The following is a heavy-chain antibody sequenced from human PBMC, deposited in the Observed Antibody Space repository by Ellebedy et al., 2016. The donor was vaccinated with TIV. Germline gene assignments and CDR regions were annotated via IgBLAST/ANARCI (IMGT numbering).Heavy chain of an antibody. V-gene: IGHV3-74*01. J-gene: IGHJ4*02. Sequence: GESLKISCAASGFTFSSYWMHWVRQAPGKGPVWVSRINSDGSSTSYADSVKGRFTISRDNAKNTLYLQMNSLRAEDTAVYYCTASPTYYDFWSGYYGGGRFDYWGQGTLVTVSS. CDR3: TASPTYYDFWSGYYGGGRFDY. D-gene: IGHD3-3*01. CDR1: GFTFSSYW. CDR2: INSDGSST.